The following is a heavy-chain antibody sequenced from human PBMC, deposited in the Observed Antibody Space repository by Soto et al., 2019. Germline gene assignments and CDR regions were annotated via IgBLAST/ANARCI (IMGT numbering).Heavy chain of an antibody. CDR3: ARTYYDYVWGSYNWFDP. CDR1: GGSISSGGYY. CDR2: IYYSGST. V-gene: IGHV4-31*03. J-gene: IGHJ5*02. D-gene: IGHD3-16*01. Sequence: SETLSLTCTVSGGSISSGGYYWSWIRQHPGKGLEWIGYIYYSGSTYYNPSLKSRVTISVDTSKNQFSLKLSSVTAADTAVYYCARTYYDYVWGSYNWFDPWGQGTLVTVSS.